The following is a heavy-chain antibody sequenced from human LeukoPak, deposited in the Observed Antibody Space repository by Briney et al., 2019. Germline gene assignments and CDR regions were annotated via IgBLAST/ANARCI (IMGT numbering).Heavy chain of an antibody. CDR3: ARDISDYGDYFFDY. CDR1: GYTFTSYA. Sequence: ASVKVSCKASGYTFTSYAMHWVRQAPGQGLEWMGWINAGNGNTKYSQEFQGRVTITRDTSASTAYMELSSLRSEDTAVYDCARDISDYGDYFFDYWGQGTLVTVSS. CDR2: INAGNGNT. D-gene: IGHD4-17*01. J-gene: IGHJ4*02. V-gene: IGHV1-3*01.